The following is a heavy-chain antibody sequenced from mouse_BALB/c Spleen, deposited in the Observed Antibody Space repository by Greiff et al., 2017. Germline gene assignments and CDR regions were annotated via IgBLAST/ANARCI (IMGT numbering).Heavy chain of an antibody. CDR1: GYTFTSYW. D-gene: IGHD2-10*02. V-gene: IGHV1-5*01. CDR3: TRWEYGNYDY. J-gene: IGHJ2*01. CDR2: IYPGNSDT. Sequence: VQLQQSGTVLARPGASVTMSCKASGYTFTSYWMHWVKQRPGQGLEWIGAIYPGNSDTSYNQKFKGKAKLTAVTSTSTAYMELSSLTNEDSAVYYCTRWEYGNYDYWGQGTTLTVSS.